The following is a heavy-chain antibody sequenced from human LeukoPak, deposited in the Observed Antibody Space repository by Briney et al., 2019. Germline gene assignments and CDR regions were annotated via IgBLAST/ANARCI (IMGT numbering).Heavy chain of an antibody. Sequence: GGSLRLSCAASGFTFSSYWMSWVRQAPGKGLEWVANIKQDGSETYYADSVKGRFTISRDNAKNSLSLQMNSLRSEDTAVYYCARQRGSGCLDYWGQGTLVTVSS. CDR1: GFTFSSYW. J-gene: IGHJ4*02. D-gene: IGHD6-19*01. CDR3: ARQRGSGCLDY. CDR2: IKQDGSET. V-gene: IGHV3-7*01.